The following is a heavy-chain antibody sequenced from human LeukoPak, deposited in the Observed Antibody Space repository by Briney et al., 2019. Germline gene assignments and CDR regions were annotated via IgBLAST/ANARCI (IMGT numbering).Heavy chain of an antibody. D-gene: IGHD6-13*01. CDR2: IYYSGST. Sequence: ASETLSLTCTVSGGSISSYYWSWIRQPPGKGLEWIGYIYYSGSTNHNPSLKSRVTISVDTSKNQFSLKLSSVTAADTAVYYCARHNRAAAGVDYWGQGTLVTVSS. CDR3: ARHNRAAAGVDY. J-gene: IGHJ4*02. V-gene: IGHV4-59*08. CDR1: GGSISSYY.